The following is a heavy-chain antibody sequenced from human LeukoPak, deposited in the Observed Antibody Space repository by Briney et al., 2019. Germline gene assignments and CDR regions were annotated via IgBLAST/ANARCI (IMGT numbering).Heavy chain of an antibody. D-gene: IGHD1-26*01. J-gene: IGHJ4*02. CDR2: ISAYNGNT. V-gene: IGHV1-18*01. CDR3: ARDAEWELHAATSDY. CDR1: GYTFIVYG. Sequence: GASVKVSCKASGYTFIVYGISWVRQAPGQGLEWMGWISAYNGNTNYAQKLQGRVTMTTDTSTSTAYMELRSLRSDDTAVYYCARDAEWELHAATSDYWGQGTLVTVSS.